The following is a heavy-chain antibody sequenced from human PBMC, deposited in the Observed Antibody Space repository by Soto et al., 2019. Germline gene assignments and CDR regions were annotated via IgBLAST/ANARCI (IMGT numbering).Heavy chain of an antibody. CDR3: ARRYSSGDDALDI. J-gene: IGHJ3*02. D-gene: IGHD6-19*01. CDR1: GYTFTSYY. V-gene: IGHV1-46*01. Sequence: QVQLVQSGAEVKKPGASVKVSCKASGYTFTSYYIHWVRQAPGQGLEWMGIINPCGGSTSYAQKFQGRVTMTSDTSASTVFIEVSSLRSEDTAVYYCARRYSSGDDALDIWGQGTMVTVSS. CDR2: INPCGGST.